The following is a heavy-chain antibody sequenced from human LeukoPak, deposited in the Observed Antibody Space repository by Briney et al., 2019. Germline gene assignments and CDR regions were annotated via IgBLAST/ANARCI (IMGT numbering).Heavy chain of an antibody. CDR1: ALTFNYYA. Sequence: GESLRLSCAASALTFNYYAMSWVGQAPGKGLEWVSHISGSGGTTYYADSVKGRFTISRDNSKRTLYLQMKSLRAEDTGVYYCASDDYYESRGYPNYMDVWGKGTTVSVSS. D-gene: IGHD3-22*01. J-gene: IGHJ6*03. V-gene: IGHV3-23*01. CDR2: ISGSGGTT. CDR3: ASDDYYESRGYPNYMDV.